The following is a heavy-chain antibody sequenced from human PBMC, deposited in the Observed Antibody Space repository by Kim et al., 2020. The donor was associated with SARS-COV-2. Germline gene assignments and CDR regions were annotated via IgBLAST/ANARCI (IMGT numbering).Heavy chain of an antibody. CDR1: GGSISSYY. CDR3: ARDPLGDGSGSWYYYYGM. D-gene: IGHD3-10*01. V-gene: IGHV4-59*01. CDR2: FYYSGST. Sequence: SETLSLTCTVSGGSISSYYWSWIRQPPGKGLEWIGYFYYSGSTNYNPPLKSRVTISVDTSKNQFSLKLSSVTAADTAVYYCARDPLGDGSGSWYYYYGM. J-gene: IGHJ6*01.